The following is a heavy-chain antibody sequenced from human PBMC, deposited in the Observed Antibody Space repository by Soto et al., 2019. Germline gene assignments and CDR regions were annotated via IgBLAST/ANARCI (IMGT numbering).Heavy chain of an antibody. D-gene: IGHD3-22*01. Sequence: KPSETLSLTCTVSGGSISDGYYWTWIRQHPGKGLEWIGSISASGSTSYNPSLKSQLTVSVDKSKNQFSLNLRSVTAADTAVYYCARRDRSGFSYWLDTWGQGTLVTVSS. V-gene: IGHV4-31*01. CDR2: ISASGST. CDR3: ARRDRSGFSYWLDT. CDR1: GGSISDGYY. J-gene: IGHJ5*02.